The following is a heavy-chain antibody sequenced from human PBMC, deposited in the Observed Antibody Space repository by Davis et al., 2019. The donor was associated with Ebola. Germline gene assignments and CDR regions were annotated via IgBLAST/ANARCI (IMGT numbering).Heavy chain of an antibody. CDR3: AKDRWRENYFDY. Sequence: GESLKISCAASGFVFRNYVMSWVRQAPGKGLEWVSTLGTSADTYYADSVKGRFTISRDNSKNTLYLQMNSLRAEDTAIYYCAKDRWRENYFDYWGQGTLVTVSS. V-gene: IGHV3-23*01. D-gene: IGHD3-16*02. J-gene: IGHJ4*02. CDR1: GFVFRNYV. CDR2: LGTSADT.